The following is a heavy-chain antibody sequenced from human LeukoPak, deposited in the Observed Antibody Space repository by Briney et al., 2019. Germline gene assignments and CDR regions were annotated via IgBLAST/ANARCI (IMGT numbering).Heavy chain of an antibody. V-gene: IGHV3-7*03. CDR2: IKEDGSEK. J-gene: IGHJ3*02. CDR1: GFTFTSYR. CDR3: ARDSGYCSSTSCSSSDAFDI. Sequence: GGSLRLSCAASGFTFTSYRMTWVRQAPGKGLEWVASIKEDGSEKYYVDSVKGRLTISRDNAKNSLYLQMNSLRAEDTAVYYCARDSGYCSSTSCSSSDAFDIWGQGTMVTVSS. D-gene: IGHD2-2*01.